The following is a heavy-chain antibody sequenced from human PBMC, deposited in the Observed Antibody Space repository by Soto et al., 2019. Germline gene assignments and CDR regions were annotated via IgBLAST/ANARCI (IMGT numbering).Heavy chain of an antibody. CDR3: AKAATITTLYNFDF. J-gene: IGHJ4*02. Sequence: GGSLRLSFAASGFPFSGFGMNWVRQAPGKGLEWVSLISDSGGSTYHADSVKGRFTISRDNSKNTLYLQMNSLRAEDTAVYYCAKAATITTLYNFDFWGQGTLVTVSS. CDR2: ISDSGGST. V-gene: IGHV3-23*01. D-gene: IGHD4-4*01. CDR1: GFPFSGFG.